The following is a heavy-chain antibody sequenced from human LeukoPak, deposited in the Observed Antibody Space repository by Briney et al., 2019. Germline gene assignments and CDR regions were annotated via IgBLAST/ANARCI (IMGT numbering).Heavy chain of an antibody. CDR2: IYPGDSDT. J-gene: IGHJ4*02. V-gene: IGHV5-51*01. D-gene: IGHD2-8*01. Sequence: GESLKISCKGSGYSFTSYLIGWVRQMPGKGLEWMGIIYPGDSDTRYSPSFQGQVTISADKSISTAYLQWSSLKASDTAMYYCARPGGVRYYTNGVCSYFDYWGQGTLVTVSS. CDR3: ARPGGVRYYTNGVCSYFDY. CDR1: GYSFTSYL.